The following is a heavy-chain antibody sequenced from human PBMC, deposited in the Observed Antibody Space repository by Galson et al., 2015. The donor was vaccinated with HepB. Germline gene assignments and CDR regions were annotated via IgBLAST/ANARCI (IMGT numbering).Heavy chain of an antibody. CDR1: GDSISSGGYY. D-gene: IGHD4-17*01. CDR2: IYYSGIT. V-gene: IGHV4-31*03. J-gene: IGHJ3*02. CDR3: ARESGYGDYGALDI. Sequence: TLSLTCTVSGDSISSGGYYWSWIRQHPGKGLEWIGYIYYSGITYYNPSLKSRLTISVDTSKNRFSLRLSSVTAADTAVYYCARESGYGDYGALDIWGQGTKVTVSS.